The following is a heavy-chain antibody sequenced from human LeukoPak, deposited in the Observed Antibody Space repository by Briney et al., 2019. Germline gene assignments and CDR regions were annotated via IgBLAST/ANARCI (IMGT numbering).Heavy chain of an antibody. V-gene: IGHV4-59*02. CDR3: ARGRILWFGELSYVDYYYYGMDV. Sequence: SETLSLTCTVSGGSVSSYYWSWIRQPPGKGLEWIGYIYYSGSTNYNPSLKSRVTISVDTSKNQFSLKLSSVTAADTAVYYCARGRILWFGELSYVDYYYYGMDVWGQGTTVTVSS. CDR2: IYYSGST. J-gene: IGHJ6*02. D-gene: IGHD3-10*01. CDR1: GGSVSSYY.